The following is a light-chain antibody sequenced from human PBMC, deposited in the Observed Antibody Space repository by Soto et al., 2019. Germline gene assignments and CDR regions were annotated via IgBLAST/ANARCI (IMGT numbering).Light chain of an antibody. V-gene: IGKV4-1*01. J-gene: IGKJ5*01. CDR2: WAS. Sequence: DIVMTQSPDSLAVSLGESSTINCKSSQSVLYSSNNKNYLAWYQQKPGQPPKLLIYWASTRESGVPDRFSGSGSGTDFTLTISSLQAEDIATYYCQQYDNLPITFGQGTRLEIK. CDR3: QQYDNLPIT. CDR1: QSVLYSSNNKNY.